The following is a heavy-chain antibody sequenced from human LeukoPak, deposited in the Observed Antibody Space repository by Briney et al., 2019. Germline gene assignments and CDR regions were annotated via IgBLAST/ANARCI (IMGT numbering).Heavy chain of an antibody. V-gene: IGHV4-39*01. J-gene: IGHJ4*02. Sequence: SETLSLTCTVSGGSISSSSYYWGWIRQPPGKGLEWIGSIYYSGSSYRNPSLKSRVTISVDTSKNQFSLKLSSVTAADTAVYYCARHSRLSTTVVTPFDYWGQGTLVSVFS. CDR2: IYYSGSS. CDR1: GGSISSSSYY. D-gene: IGHD4-23*01. CDR3: ARHSRLSTTVVTPFDY.